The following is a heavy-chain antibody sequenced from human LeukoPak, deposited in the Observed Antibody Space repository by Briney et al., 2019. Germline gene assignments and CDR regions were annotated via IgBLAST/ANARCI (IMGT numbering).Heavy chain of an antibody. V-gene: IGHV3-73*01. CDR1: GFTFSGSA. CDR3: TRSLLHTIQPDYFDY. J-gene: IGHJ4*02. D-gene: IGHD2-21*01. Sequence: PGGSLRLSCAGSGFTFSGSAMHWVRQASGKGLEWVGRIRSKANSYATAYAASVKGRFTISRDDSKNTAYLQMNSLKTEDTAVYYCTRSLLHTIQPDYFDYWGQGTLVTVSS. CDR2: IRSKANSYAT.